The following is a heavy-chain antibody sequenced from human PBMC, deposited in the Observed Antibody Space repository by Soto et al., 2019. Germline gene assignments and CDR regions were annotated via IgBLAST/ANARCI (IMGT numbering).Heavy chain of an antibody. CDR1: GFTFSSYK. V-gene: IGHV3-21*01. J-gene: IGHJ6*02. CDR3: ARVSYYHYGMDV. Sequence: PGGSVRLSSAASGFTFSSYKMNWVRQAPGKGLEWVASISSSSSYIYYADSVKGRFTISRDNAKSSLYLEMNSLRAEDTAVYYCARVSYYHYGMDVWGQGTTVTVSS. CDR2: ISSSSSYI.